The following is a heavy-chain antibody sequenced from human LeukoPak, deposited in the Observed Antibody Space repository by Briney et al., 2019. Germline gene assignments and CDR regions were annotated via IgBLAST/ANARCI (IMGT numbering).Heavy chain of an antibody. V-gene: IGHV1-69*13. Sequence: ASVKVSCKASGYTFSGHYLHWVRQAPGQGLEWMGGIIPIFGTANYAQKFQGRVTITADESTSTAYMELSSLRSEDTAVYYCARGPFELARDYYYGMDVWGQGTTVTVSS. CDR2: IIPIFGTA. CDR3: ARGPFELARDYYYGMDV. CDR1: GYTFSGHY. D-gene: IGHD6-13*01. J-gene: IGHJ6*02.